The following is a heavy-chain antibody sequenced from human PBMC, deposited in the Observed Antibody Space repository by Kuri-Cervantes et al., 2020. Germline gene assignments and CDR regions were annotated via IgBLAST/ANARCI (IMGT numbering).Heavy chain of an antibody. CDR3: ARDRCSSTSCYMDYYYYGMDV. CDR1: GFTFSSYS. CDR2: ISSSSSYI. J-gene: IGHJ6*02. D-gene: IGHD2-2*02. V-gene: IGHV3-21*01. Sequence: GESLKISCAASGFTFSSYSMNWVRQAPGKGLEWVSSISSSSSYIYYADSVKGRFTISRDNSKNTLYLQMNSLRAEDTAVYYCARDRCSSTSCYMDYYYYGMDVWGQGTTVTVSS.